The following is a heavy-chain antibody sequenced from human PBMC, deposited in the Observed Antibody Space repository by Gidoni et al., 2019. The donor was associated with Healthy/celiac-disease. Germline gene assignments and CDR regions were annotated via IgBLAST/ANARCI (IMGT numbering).Heavy chain of an antibody. CDR1: GYPFTGYY. J-gene: IGHJ5*02. V-gene: IGHV1-2*07. Sequence: QVQLVQSGAEVKKPGASVKVSCTASGYPFTGYYMHWGRQAPGQGLEWLGWINPNSGGTNYAHKFQGRVTMTRDTSISTAYMELSSLRSDDTAVDYWARDREAGSSGWGGGFDPWGQGTLVTVSS. D-gene: IGHD6-19*01. CDR3: ARDREAGSSGWGGGFDP. CDR2: INPNSGGT.